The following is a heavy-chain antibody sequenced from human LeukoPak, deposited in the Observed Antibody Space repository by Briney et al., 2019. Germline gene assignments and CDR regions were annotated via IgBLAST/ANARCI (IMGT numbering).Heavy chain of an antibody. D-gene: IGHD2-2*01. Sequence: GGSLRLSCAASGFTFSTYWMHWVRQAPGKGLVWVSRISSDGSITGYAGSVKGRFTISRDNSKNALYLQMNSLRAEATAVYYCASSYPRRHCSSTSCHSYYYYMDVWGKGTTVTVSS. CDR3: ASSYPRRHCSSTSCHSYYYYMDV. J-gene: IGHJ6*03. CDR2: ISSDGSIT. CDR1: GFTFSTYW. V-gene: IGHV3-74*01.